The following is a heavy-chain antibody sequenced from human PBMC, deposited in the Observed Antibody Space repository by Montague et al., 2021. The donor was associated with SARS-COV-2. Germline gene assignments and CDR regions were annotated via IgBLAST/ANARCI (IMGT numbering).Heavy chain of an antibody. V-gene: IGHV4-59*01. D-gene: IGHD7-27*01. CDR2: IYYSGST. J-gene: IGHJ6*03. CDR1: GGSISRYY. CDR3: AKGPLGYYYYYMDV. Sequence: SETLSLTCTVSGGSISRYYWSWIRQPPGKGLEWIGYIYYSGSTNYNPSLKSRVTISVDTSKNQFSLKLSSVTAADTAVYYCAKGPLGYYYYYMDVWGKGTTVTVSS.